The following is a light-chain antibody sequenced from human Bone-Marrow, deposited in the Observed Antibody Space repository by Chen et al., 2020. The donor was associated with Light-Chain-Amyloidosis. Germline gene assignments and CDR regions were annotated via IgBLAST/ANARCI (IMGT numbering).Light chain of an antibody. CDR2: WAS. J-gene: IGKJ2*02. Sequence: DIVMTQSPDSLAVSLGEGATINCKSSQTVLFSVNNKNYLNWYQQRPGQPPRLLIHWASARESGVPDRFSGSVSETDFTLTISSLQSEDVAVYYCQQCYISPCTFGQGTKVEI. V-gene: IGKV4-1*01. CDR1: QTVLFSVNNKNY. CDR3: QQCYISPCT.